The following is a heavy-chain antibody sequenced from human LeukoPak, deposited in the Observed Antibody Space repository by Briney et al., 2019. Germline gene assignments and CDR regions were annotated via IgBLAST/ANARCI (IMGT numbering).Heavy chain of an antibody. Sequence: PSETLSLTCTVSGDSMSDSYWSWIRQPAGKGLEWIGRIYASGSTNYNPSLKSRVTLSVDTSSNQFSLTLSSGTAADTAVYHCARDIRSHNGPGGYYYYYMDVWGKGTTVTVSS. J-gene: IGHJ6*03. CDR1: GDSMSDSY. D-gene: IGHD2-8*01. V-gene: IGHV4-4*07. CDR2: IYASGST. CDR3: ARDIRSHNGPGGYYYYYMDV.